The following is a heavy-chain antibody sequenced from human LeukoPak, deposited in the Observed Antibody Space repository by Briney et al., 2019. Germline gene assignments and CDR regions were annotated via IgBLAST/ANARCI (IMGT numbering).Heavy chain of an antibody. V-gene: IGHV3-13*01. J-gene: IGHJ6*03. CDR2: IGTASDT. D-gene: IGHD1-1*01. CDR3: ARGTPRGKYYYLDV. Sequence: GGSLRLSCAASGFTFSSFDMHWVRQPTGQGLEWVSTIGTASDTYYPGSVEGRFTLSRDNAKNSLYLQMNSLTAGDTAVYYCARGTPRGKYYYLDVWGKGTTVTVSS. CDR1: GFTFSSFD.